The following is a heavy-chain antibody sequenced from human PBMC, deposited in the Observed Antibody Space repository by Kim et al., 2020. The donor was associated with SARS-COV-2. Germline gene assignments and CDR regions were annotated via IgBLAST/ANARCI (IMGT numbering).Heavy chain of an antibody. Sequence: TYSAASVKGRFTASRENSKNTLYLQMNSLRAEDTAVYYCAKGTRGSGYEYWGQGTLVTVSS. CDR3: AKGTRGSGYEY. J-gene: IGHJ4*02. V-gene: IGHV3-23*01. CDR2: T. D-gene: IGHD5-12*01.